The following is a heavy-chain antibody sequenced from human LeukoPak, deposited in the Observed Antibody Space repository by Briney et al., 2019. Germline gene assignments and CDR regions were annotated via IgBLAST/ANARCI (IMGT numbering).Heavy chain of an antibody. Sequence: HPGGSLRLSCAASGFAFSNYEMNWVRQAPGKGLEWVSYISPSGGTITYADSVKGRFTISRDNAKNSLYLQMNSLGAEDTAVYYCVRVRYCSSTNCHGGWFDPWGQGTLVTVSS. J-gene: IGHJ5*02. CDR3: VRVRYCSSTNCHGGWFDP. CDR1: GFAFSNYE. V-gene: IGHV3-48*03. CDR2: ISPSGGTI. D-gene: IGHD2-2*01.